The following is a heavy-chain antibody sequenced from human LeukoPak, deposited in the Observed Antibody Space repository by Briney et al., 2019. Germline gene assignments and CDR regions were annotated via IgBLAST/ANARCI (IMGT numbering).Heavy chain of an antibody. D-gene: IGHD2-8*01. CDR2: IYHSGST. J-gene: IGHJ6*04. CDR3: ARDNGDVEAPLMDV. CDR1: GYSISSGYY. V-gene: IGHV4-38-2*02. Sequence: SETPSLTCTVSGYSISSGYYWGWIRQPPGKGLEWIGSIYHSGSTYYNPSLKSRVTISVDTSKNQFSLKLSSVTAADTAVYYCARDNGDVEAPLMDVWGKGTTVTISS.